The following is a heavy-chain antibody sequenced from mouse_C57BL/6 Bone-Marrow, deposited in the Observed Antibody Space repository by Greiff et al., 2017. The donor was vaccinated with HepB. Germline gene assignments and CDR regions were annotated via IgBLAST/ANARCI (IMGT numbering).Heavy chain of an antibody. CDR1: GYSFTDYN. Sequence: EVKLQESGPELVKPGASVKISCKASGYSFTDYNMNWVKQSNGKSLEWIGVINPNYGTTSYNQKFKGKATLTVDQASSTAYMQLNSLTSEDSAVYYCARDTTVVAPFADWGQGTLVTVSA. V-gene: IGHV1-39*01. D-gene: IGHD1-1*01. J-gene: IGHJ3*01. CDR3: ARDTTVVAPFAD. CDR2: INPNYGTT.